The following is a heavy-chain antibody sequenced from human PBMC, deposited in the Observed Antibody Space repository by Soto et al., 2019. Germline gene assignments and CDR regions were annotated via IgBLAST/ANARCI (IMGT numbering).Heavy chain of an antibody. J-gene: IGHJ4*02. CDR3: ARDVPRYCSSTSCPSLEDY. D-gene: IGHD2-2*01. CDR1: GFTFSSYW. V-gene: IGHV3-7*01. CDR2: IKQDGSEK. Sequence: EVQLVESGGGLVQPGGSLRLSCAASGFTFSSYWMSWVRQAPGKGLEWVANIKQDGSEKYYVDSVKGRFTISRDNAKNSLYMQMNRLRAEDTAVYYCARDVPRYCSSTSCPSLEDYWGQGTLVTVSS.